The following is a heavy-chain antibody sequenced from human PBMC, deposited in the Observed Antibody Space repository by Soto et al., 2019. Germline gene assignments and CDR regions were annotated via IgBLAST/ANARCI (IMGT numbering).Heavy chain of an antibody. CDR3: ARDTNDFWSGYYSYGMDV. D-gene: IGHD3-3*01. CDR2: IWYDGSNK. Sequence: SLRLSCAASGFTFSSYGMHWVRQAPGKGLEWVAVIWYDGSNKYYADSVKGRFTISRDNSKNTLYLQMNSLRAEDTAVYYCARDTNDFWSGYYSYGMDVWGQGTTVTVSS. J-gene: IGHJ6*02. V-gene: IGHV3-33*01. CDR1: GFTFSSYG.